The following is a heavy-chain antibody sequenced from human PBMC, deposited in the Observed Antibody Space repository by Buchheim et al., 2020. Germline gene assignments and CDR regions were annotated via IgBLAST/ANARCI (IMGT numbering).Heavy chain of an antibody. CDR3: ASCTYDSSGYYPYYFDY. CDR2: IYHSGST. J-gene: IGHJ4*02. CDR1: GGSISSSNW. D-gene: IGHD3-22*01. V-gene: IGHV4-4*02. Sequence: QVQLQESGPGLVKPSGTLSLTCAVSGGSISSSNWWSWVRQPPGKGLEWIGEIYHSGSTNYNPSLKSRVTISVAQSKNPFSLKLSSVTAADTAVYYCASCTYDSSGYYPYYFDYWGQGTL.